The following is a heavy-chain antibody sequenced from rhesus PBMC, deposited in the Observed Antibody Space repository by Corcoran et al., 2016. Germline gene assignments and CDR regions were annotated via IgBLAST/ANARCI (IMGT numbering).Heavy chain of an antibody. D-gene: IGHD6-31*01. Sequence: QVTLKESGPALVNPTQTLTLTCTFSGFSIRTTGTGVGWIRQPPGTALEWLATIFWNDSKYYITSLKSRLTITKETSKNQVVLTMTNMDPVDTATYFWARVQWGRAAARYFDYWGQGVLVTVSS. J-gene: IGHJ4*01. CDR3: ARVQWGRAAARYFDY. V-gene: IGHV2-95*01. CDR1: GFSIRTTGTG. CDR2: IFWNDSK.